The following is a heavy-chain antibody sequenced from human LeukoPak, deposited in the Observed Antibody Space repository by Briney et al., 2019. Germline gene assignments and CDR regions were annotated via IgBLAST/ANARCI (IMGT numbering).Heavy chain of an antibody. Sequence: GASVKVSCKASGYTFTSYGISWVRQAPGQGLEWMGWINPNSGGTNYAQKFQGRVTMTRDTSISTAYMELSRLRSDDTAVYYCARDAGRVTMVRNLPREVSSGMDVWGQGTTVTVSS. V-gene: IGHV1-2*02. CDR1: GYTFTSYG. CDR3: ARDAGRVTMVRNLPREVSSGMDV. J-gene: IGHJ6*02. D-gene: IGHD3-10*01. CDR2: INPNSGGT.